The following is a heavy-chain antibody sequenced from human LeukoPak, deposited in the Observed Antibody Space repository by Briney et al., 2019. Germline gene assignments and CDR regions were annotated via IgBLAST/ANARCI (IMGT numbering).Heavy chain of an antibody. CDR2: INTGGSA. Sequence: GGSLRLSCAASGFPFSPNYMSWVRQAPGKGLEWVSVINTGGSAFYADSVKGRFTISRGNAKNTVYLQMNSLRAEDTAVYFCARAPPSSDYWGQGTLVTVSS. J-gene: IGHJ4*02. CDR1: GFPFSPNY. CDR3: ARAPPSSDY. V-gene: IGHV3-53*01.